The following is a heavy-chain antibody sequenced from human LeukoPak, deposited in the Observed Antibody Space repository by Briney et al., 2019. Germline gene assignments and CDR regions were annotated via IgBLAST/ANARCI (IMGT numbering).Heavy chain of an antibody. CDR3: ARGDVVVPAAQQFDS. D-gene: IGHD2-2*01. V-gene: IGHV1-8*03. J-gene: IGHJ4*02. CDR1: GYTFTSYD. CDR2: MNPNSGNT. Sequence: GASVKVSCKASGYTFTSYDINWVRQATGQGREWMGWMNPNSGNTGYAQKFQGRVTITRNTSISTAYMELSRLRSAHTAVYYCARGDVVVPAAQQFDSGGQGPRGTVS.